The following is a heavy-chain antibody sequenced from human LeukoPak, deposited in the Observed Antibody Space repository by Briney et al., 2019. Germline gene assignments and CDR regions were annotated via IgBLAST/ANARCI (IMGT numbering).Heavy chain of an antibody. J-gene: IGHJ3*02. D-gene: IGHD3-22*01. CDR1: GFTFSSYA. CDR3: ARDRTVNYYDSSGYYYNAFDI. CDR2: ISGSGGST. Sequence: PGGSLRLSCAASGFTFSSYAMSWVRQAPGKGLEWVSAISGSGGSTYYADSVKGRFTISRDNSKNTLYLQMNSLRAEDTAVYYCARDRTVNYYDSSGYYYNAFDIWGQGTMVTVSS. V-gene: IGHV3-23*01.